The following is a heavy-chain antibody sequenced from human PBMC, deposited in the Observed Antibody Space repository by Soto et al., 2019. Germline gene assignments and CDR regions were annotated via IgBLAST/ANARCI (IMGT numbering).Heavy chain of an antibody. D-gene: IGHD2-15*01. J-gene: IGHJ4*02. CDR1: GGSFSGYY. CDR2: INHSGST. V-gene: IGHV4-34*01. Sequence: SETLSLTCAVYGGSFSGYYWSWIRQPPGKGLEWIGEINHSGSTNYNPSLKSRVTISVDTSKNQFSLKLSSVTAADTAVYYCARAYCSGGSCYYFDYWGQGTLVTVSS. CDR3: ARAYCSGGSCYYFDY.